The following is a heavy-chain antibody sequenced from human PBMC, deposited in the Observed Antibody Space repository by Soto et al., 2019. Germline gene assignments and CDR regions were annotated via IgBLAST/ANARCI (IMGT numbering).Heavy chain of an antibody. CDR3: ARDNYTYSGMDV. J-gene: IGHJ6*02. Sequence: QVHLVQSGAEVKKPGASVRVSCKASGYIFNDYYIHWVRQAPGQGREWMGWINPYNGGANFAQEFQGRVTMTRDTSLSIVYMEVTRLTYDDTAVYYCARDNYTYSGMDVWGQGTTVTVSS. D-gene: IGHD2-21*01. CDR2: INPYNGGA. V-gene: IGHV1-2*02. CDR1: GYIFNDYY.